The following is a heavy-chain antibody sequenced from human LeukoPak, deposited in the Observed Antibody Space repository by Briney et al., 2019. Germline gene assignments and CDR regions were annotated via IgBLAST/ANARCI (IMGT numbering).Heavy chain of an antibody. D-gene: IGHD6-6*01. V-gene: IGHV6-1*01. CDR1: GDSVSSNSAA. CDR2: TYYRSKWYN. J-gene: IGHJ3*02. Sequence: SQTLSLTCAISGDSVSSNSAAWNWIRHSPSRGLEWLGRTYYRSKWYNDYAISVKSRITINPDTSKNQFSLQLNSVTPEDTAIYYCATSIADAFDIWGQGTMATVSS. CDR3: ATSIADAFDI.